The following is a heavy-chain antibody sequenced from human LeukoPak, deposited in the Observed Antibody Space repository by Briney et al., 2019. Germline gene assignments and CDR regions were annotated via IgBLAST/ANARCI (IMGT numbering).Heavy chain of an antibody. V-gene: IGHV3-9*01. CDR2: ISWNSGNI. J-gene: IGHJ4*02. Sequence: GGSLRLSCAASGFTFSSYWMHWVRQVPGKGLEWVSGISWNSGNIEYADSVKGRFTISRDNAKKSLFLQMNSLRAEDTALYYCARDPYYSSSSPYFDYWGQGVLVTVSS. CDR3: ARDPYYSSSSPYFDY. D-gene: IGHD6-6*01. CDR1: GFTFSSYW.